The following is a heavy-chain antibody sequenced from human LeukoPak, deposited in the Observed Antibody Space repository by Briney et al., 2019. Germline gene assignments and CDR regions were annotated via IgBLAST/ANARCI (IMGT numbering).Heavy chain of an antibody. J-gene: IGHJ4*02. CDR1: GFSLSSYA. CDR3: ARSAAAGRIVATFGY. CDR2: ISYDGSKK. Sequence: GGSLSLSCAASGFSLSSYAIHWVRQAPGKGLEWVAIISYDGSKKYYADSVKGRFTISRDNSKNTLYLQMNGLRTEDTAVYYCARSAAAGRIVATFGYWGQGTLVIVSS. D-gene: IGHD5-12*01. V-gene: IGHV3-30*04.